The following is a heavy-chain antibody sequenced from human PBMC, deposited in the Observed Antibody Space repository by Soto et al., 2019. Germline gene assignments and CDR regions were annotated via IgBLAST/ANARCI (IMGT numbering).Heavy chain of an antibody. CDR3: ARDSPEMAGTYYHYGMAV. V-gene: IGHV3-7*01. Sequence: EVQLVESGGGLVQPGGSLRLSCAASGFTFSNFWMTWVRQAPGKGLEWVATIKQDGSEKHYVDSVKGRFSISRDNAKNSLDLQLNNLRVEDTAVYYCARDSPEMAGTYYHYGMAVWGRGTTITVSS. CDR1: GFTFSNFW. D-gene: IGHD1-1*01. CDR2: IKQDGSEK. J-gene: IGHJ6*02.